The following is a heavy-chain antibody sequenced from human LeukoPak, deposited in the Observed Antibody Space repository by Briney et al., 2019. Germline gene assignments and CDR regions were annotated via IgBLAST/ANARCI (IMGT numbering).Heavy chain of an antibody. J-gene: IGHJ5*02. D-gene: IGHD5/OR15-5a*01. V-gene: IGHV3-30*18. CDR2: ISDDGIKI. CDR1: GFRFSSYG. CDR3: GKGPGYSVYDNLPHH. Sequence: GGSLRLSCAASGFRFSSYGMHWVRQAPGKGLEWVAVISDDGIKIYYGDSVKGRFTISRDNSKNTLNLQMDSLRADDTAVYYCGKGPGYSVYDNLPHHWGQGTLVTVSS.